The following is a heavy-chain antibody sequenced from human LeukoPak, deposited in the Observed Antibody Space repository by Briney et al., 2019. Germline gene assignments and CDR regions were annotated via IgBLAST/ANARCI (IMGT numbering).Heavy chain of an antibody. Sequence: SETLSLTCTVSGGSISSYYWSWIRQPPGKGLEWIGYIYYSGSTNYNPSLKSRVTISVDTSKNQFSLKLSSVTAADTAVYYCAGTYYYGSTWFDYWGQGTLVTVSS. CDR3: AGTYYYGSTWFDY. CDR1: GGSISSYY. D-gene: IGHD3-10*01. CDR2: IYYSGST. J-gene: IGHJ4*02. V-gene: IGHV4-59*08.